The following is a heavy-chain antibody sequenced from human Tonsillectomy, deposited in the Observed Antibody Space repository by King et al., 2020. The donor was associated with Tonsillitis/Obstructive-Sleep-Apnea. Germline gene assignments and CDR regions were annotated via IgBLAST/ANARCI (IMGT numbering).Heavy chain of an antibody. Sequence: VQLVQSGAEVKKPGESLKISCMGSGYTFTNYWIAWVRQMPGTGLEWMGIIYPDDSDTRYSPSFQGQVTISADKSISTAYLQWSSLKASDTAMYYCARAYYDFWSGYVNAFDIWGQGTMVTVSS. D-gene: IGHD3-3*01. CDR2: IYPDDSDT. J-gene: IGHJ3*02. V-gene: IGHV5-51*01. CDR3: ARAYYDFWSGYVNAFDI. CDR1: GYTFTNYW.